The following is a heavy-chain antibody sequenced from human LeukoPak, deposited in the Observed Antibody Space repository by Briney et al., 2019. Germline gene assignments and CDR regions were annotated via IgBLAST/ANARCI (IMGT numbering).Heavy chain of an antibody. CDR2: INPNSGGT. D-gene: IGHD1-26*01. CDR3: AREEWELGGHDY. CDR1: GYTFTGYY. Sequence: ASVKVSCTASGYTFTGYYMPWVPQAPGQGLEWMGRINPNSGGTNYAQKFQGRVTMTRDTSISTAYMELSRLRSDDTAVYYCAREEWELGGHDYWGQGTLVTVSS. J-gene: IGHJ4*02. V-gene: IGHV1-2*06.